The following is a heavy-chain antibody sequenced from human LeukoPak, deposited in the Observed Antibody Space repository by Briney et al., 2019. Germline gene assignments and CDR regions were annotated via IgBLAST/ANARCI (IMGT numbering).Heavy chain of an antibody. CDR3: ARLRAYSNYVFDY. D-gene: IGHD4-11*01. Sequence: SVKVSCKASGGTFSSYAISWVRQAPGQGLEWMGGIIPIFGTANYAQKFQGRVTITADKSTSTAYMELSSLRSEDTAVYYCARLRAYSNYVFDYWGQGTLVTVSS. J-gene: IGHJ4*02. V-gene: IGHV1-69*06. CDR2: IIPIFGTA. CDR1: GGTFSSYA.